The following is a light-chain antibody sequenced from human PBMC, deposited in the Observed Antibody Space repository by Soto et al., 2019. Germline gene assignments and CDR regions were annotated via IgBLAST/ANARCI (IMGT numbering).Light chain of an antibody. CDR1: QSVSSN. CDR2: GAS. V-gene: IGKV3-15*01. CDR3: QQYNNWPRGT. J-gene: IGKJ1*01. Sequence: EIVMTQSPATLSVSPGERATLSCRASQSVSSNLAWYQQKPVQAPRLLIYGASTRATGIPARFSGSGSGTEFTLTISSLQSEDFAVHYCQQYNNWPRGTFGQGTKVEIK.